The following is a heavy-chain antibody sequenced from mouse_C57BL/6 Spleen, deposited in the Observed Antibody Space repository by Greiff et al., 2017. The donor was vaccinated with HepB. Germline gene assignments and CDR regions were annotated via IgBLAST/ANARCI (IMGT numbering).Heavy chain of an antibody. Sequence: QVQLQQPGAELVRPGSSVKLSCKASGYTFTSYWMDWVKQRPGQGLEWIGNIYPSDSETHYNQKFKDKATLTVDKSSSTAYMQLSSLTSEDSAVYYCASSTMVTAYAMDYWGQGTSVTVSS. CDR3: ASSTMVTAYAMDY. J-gene: IGHJ4*01. D-gene: IGHD2-2*01. CDR1: GYTFTSYW. CDR2: IYPSDSET. V-gene: IGHV1-61*01.